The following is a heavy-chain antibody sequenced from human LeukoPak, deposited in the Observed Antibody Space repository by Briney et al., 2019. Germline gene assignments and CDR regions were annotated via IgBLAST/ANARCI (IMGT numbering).Heavy chain of an antibody. CDR1: GFTFSSYD. Sequence: GGSLRPSCAASGFTFSSYDMNWVRQAPGKGLEWVSFISSSGRTIYYADSVKGRFTISRDNAKNSLYLQMNSLTDEDTAVYYCAGQINSGSFNWFDPWGQGTLVVVSS. CDR3: AGQINSGSFNWFDP. CDR2: ISSSGRTI. D-gene: IGHD3-22*01. J-gene: IGHJ5*02. V-gene: IGHV3-48*03.